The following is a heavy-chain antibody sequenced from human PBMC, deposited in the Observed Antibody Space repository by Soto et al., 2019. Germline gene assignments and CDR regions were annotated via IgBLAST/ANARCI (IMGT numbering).Heavy chain of an antibody. CDR1: GYSFAGYW. CDR2: IDPSDSQT. D-gene: IGHD3-22*01. CDR3: ARQIYDSDTGPNFQYYFDS. Sequence: GESLKVSCKGSGYSFAGYWITWVRQKPGKGLEWMGRIDPSDSQTYYSPSFRGHVTISVTKSITTVFLQWSSLRASDTAMYYCARQIYDSDTGPNFQYYFDSWGQGTPVTVSS. J-gene: IGHJ4*02. V-gene: IGHV5-10-1*01.